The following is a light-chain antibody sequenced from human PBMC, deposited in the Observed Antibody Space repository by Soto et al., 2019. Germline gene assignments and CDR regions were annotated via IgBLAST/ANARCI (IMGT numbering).Light chain of an antibody. CDR3: SSYRGYYTRV. CDR2: EVS. Sequence: QSALTQPASVSGSPGQSITISCTGTSSDVGGYDFVSWYQQHAGRAPKLLIYEVSRRPSGVSNRFSGSKSGNTASLTISGLQAADEADYYCSSYRGYYTRVFAPGTKVNV. J-gene: IGLJ1*01. CDR1: SSDVGGYDF. V-gene: IGLV2-14*01.